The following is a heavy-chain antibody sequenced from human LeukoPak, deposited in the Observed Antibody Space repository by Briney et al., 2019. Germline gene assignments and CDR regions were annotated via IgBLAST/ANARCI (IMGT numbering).Heavy chain of an antibody. Sequence: SETLSLTCTVSGGSISSYFWSWIRQPAGKGLEWIGRIYSSGSTNYNPSLKSRVTMSVDTSKNQLFLNLTSVTAADTAVYYCARAIAVAAPFDYWGQGTLVTVSS. CDR2: IYSSGST. CDR3: ARAIAVAAPFDY. CDR1: GGSISSYF. V-gene: IGHV4-4*07. J-gene: IGHJ4*02. D-gene: IGHD6-19*01.